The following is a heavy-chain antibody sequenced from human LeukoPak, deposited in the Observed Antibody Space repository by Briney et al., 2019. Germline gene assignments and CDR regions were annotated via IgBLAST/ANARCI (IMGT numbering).Heavy chain of an antibody. CDR2: LYSGGTT. J-gene: IGHJ4*02. D-gene: IGHD3-10*01. CDR1: GFSVSSNY. V-gene: IGHV3-66*01. Sequence: GGSLRLSCAASGFSVSSNYMSWVRQAPGKGLEWVSILYSGGTTYYADSVKGRFTISRDNSKNTLYLQMNSLRAEDTAVYYCARGYGSGSYGHWGQGTLVTVSS. CDR3: ARGYGSGSYGH.